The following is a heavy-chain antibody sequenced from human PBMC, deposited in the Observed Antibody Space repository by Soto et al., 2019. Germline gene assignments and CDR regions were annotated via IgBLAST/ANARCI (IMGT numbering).Heavy chain of an antibody. CDR3: ARGSDYYDSSDLGY. Sequence: PSETLSLTCTVSGGSISSGGYYWSWIRQHPGKGLEWIGYICYSGSTYYNPSLKSRVTISVDTSKNQFSLKLSSVTAADTAVYYCARGSDYYDSSDLGYWGQGTLVTVSS. J-gene: IGHJ4*02. V-gene: IGHV4-31*03. CDR1: GGSISSGGYY. D-gene: IGHD3-22*01. CDR2: ICYSGST.